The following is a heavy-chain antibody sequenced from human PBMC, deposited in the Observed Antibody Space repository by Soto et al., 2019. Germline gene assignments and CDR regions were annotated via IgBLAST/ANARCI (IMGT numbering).Heavy chain of an antibody. Sequence: NPSETLSLTCTVSGGSISGHYWIWIRQSPGKRLEWIGYIFYTGSTNYNPSLESRVTLSVDTSKNQFSLRLSSVTAADTAVYYCARVGSSGWSPDYWGQGTLVTVSS. CDR1: GGSISGHY. V-gene: IGHV4-59*11. CDR2: IFYTGST. CDR3: ARVGSSGWSPDY. J-gene: IGHJ4*02. D-gene: IGHD6-19*01.